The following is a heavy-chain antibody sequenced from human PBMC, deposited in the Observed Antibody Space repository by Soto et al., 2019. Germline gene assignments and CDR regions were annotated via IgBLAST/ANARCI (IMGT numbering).Heavy chain of an antibody. V-gene: IGHV1-18*01. J-gene: IGHJ6*02. CDR3: ARDEPEDYPVLYYGMDV. Sequence: QVQLVQSGAEVKKPGASVKVSCKASGYTFTSYGISWVRQAPGQGLEWMGWISAYNGNTNYAQKLQGRVTMTTDTSTSTAYMELRSLRSDDTAVYYCARDEPEDYPVLYYGMDVWGQGTTVTVSS. CDR1: GYTFTSYG. D-gene: IGHD4-17*01. CDR2: ISAYNGNT.